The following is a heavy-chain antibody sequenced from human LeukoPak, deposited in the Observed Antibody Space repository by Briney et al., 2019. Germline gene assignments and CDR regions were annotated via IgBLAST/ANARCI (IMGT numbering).Heavy chain of an antibody. Sequence: PSETLSLTCTDSGGSISSYYWSWIRQPPGKGLEWSGYIYCSGSTNYIPSLKSRVTISVDTSKNQFSLKLSSVTAADTAVYYCARGNYYDSSGYEDYWGQGTLVTVSS. V-gene: IGHV4-59*01. J-gene: IGHJ4*02. CDR3: ARGNYYDSSGYEDY. D-gene: IGHD3-22*01. CDR1: GGSISSYY. CDR2: IYCSGST.